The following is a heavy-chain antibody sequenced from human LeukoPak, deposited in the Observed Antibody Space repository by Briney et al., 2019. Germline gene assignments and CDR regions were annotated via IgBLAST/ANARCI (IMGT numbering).Heavy chain of an antibody. D-gene: IGHD3-22*01. V-gene: IGHV3-23*01. CDR2: VSGSGSRT. Sequence: GGSLRLSCAAAGFTFSNSWMSWVRQAPGQGLEWVSGVSGSGSRTYYADSVKGRFTISRDNSKNTLYLQMNSLRTEDTAVYYCAKRVYSDSSTYSPLFDYWGQGTLVTVSS. CDR3: AKRVYSDSSTYSPLFDY. CDR1: GFTFSNSW. J-gene: IGHJ4*02.